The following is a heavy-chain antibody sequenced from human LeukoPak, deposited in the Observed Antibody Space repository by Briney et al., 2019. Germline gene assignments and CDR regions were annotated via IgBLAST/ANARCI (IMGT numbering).Heavy chain of an antibody. CDR2: ITGSGGST. J-gene: IGHJ4*02. D-gene: IGHD2-21*02. CDR1: GFTFSSYA. CDR3: AKDFVVVPGNVNYFDY. V-gene: IGHV3-23*01. Sequence: GGSLRLSCAASGFTFSSYAMSWARQAPGKGLEWVSAITGSGGSTYYADSVKGRFTISRDNSKNTLYLQMNSLRAEDTAVYYCAKDFVVVPGNVNYFDYWGQGTLVTVSS.